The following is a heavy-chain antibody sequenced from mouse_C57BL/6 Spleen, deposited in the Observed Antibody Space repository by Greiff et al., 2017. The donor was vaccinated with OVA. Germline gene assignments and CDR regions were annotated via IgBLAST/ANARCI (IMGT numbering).Heavy chain of an antibody. V-gene: IGHV5-16*01. CDR3: ARARDFRAMDY. CDR1: GFTFSDYY. Sequence: EVQLVESEGGLVQPGSSMKLSCTASGFTFSDYYMAWVRQVPEKGLEWVANINYDGSSTYYLDSLKSRFIISRDNAKNILYLQMSSLKSEDTATYYCARARDFRAMDYWGQGTSVTVSS. CDR2: INYDGSST. J-gene: IGHJ4*01.